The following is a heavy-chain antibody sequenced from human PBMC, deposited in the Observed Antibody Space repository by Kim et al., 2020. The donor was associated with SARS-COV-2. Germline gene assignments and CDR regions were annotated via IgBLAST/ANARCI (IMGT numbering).Heavy chain of an antibody. CDR1: GFTFSSYA. Sequence: GGSLRLSCAASGFTFSSYAMSWVRQAPGKGLEWVSAISGSGGSTYYADSVKGRFTISRDNSKNTLNLQMNSLRAEDTAVYYYAKSFGYCSSTSCYSHWFDPWGQGTVVTVSS. CDR3: AKSFGYCSSTSCYSHWFDP. V-gene: IGHV3-23*01. D-gene: IGHD2-2*02. J-gene: IGHJ5*02. CDR2: ISGSGGST.